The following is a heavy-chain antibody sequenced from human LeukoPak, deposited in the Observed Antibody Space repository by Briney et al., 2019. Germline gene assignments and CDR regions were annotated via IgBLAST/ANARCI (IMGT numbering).Heavy chain of an antibody. Sequence: GGSLRLSCAASGFSFSNYVMTRVRQAPGKGLEWVSAIIGTGAGTYYADSVKGRFTISRDNSKNTLYLQMNSLRAEDTAVYYCAKGSPAILYYCMDVWGKGTTVTVSS. CDR1: GFSFSNYV. J-gene: IGHJ6*03. V-gene: IGHV3-23*01. D-gene: IGHD2-21*01. CDR3: AKGSPAILYYCMDV. CDR2: IIGTGAGT.